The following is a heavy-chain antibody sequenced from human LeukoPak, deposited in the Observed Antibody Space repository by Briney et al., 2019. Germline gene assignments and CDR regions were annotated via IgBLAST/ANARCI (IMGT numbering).Heavy chain of an antibody. D-gene: IGHD3-9*01. CDR2: IWYDGSNK. J-gene: IGHJ6*02. CDR3: ARDRDILTGYYGMDV. V-gene: IGHV3-33*08. CDR1: GFTLSDYY. Sequence: PGGSLRLSCAASGFTLSDYYMSWIRQAPGEGLEWVAVIWYDGSNKYYADSVKGRFTISRDNSKNTLYLQMNSLRAEDTAVYYCARDRDILTGYYGMDVWGQGTTATVSS.